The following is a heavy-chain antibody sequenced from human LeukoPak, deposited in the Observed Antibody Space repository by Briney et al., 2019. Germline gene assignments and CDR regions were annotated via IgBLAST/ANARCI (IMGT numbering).Heavy chain of an antibody. CDR3: ASALNYYDSSGYPIDAFDI. D-gene: IGHD3-22*01. J-gene: IGHJ3*02. CDR2: IYYSGST. V-gene: IGHV4-31*03. CDR1: GGSISSGGYY. Sequence: SQTLSLTCTVSGGSISSGGYYWSWIRQHLGKGLEWIVYIYYSGSTYYNPSLKSRVTISVDTSKNQFSLKLSSVTAADTAVYYCASALNYYDSSGYPIDAFDIWGQGTMVTVSS.